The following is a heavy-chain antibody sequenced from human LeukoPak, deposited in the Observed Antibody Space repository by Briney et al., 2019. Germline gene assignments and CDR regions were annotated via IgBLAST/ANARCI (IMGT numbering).Heavy chain of an antibody. D-gene: IGHD3-16*02. V-gene: IGHV4-34*01. CDR3: ASPPSELLRLGELSLIY. CDR1: GGSFSGYH. J-gene: IGHJ4*02. Sequence: LSETLSLTCAVYGGSFSGYHWSWIRQPPGKGLEWIGEINHSGSTNYNPSLKSRVTISVDTSKNQFSLKLSSVTAADTAVYYCASPPSELLRLGELSLIYWGQGTLVTVSS. CDR2: INHSGST.